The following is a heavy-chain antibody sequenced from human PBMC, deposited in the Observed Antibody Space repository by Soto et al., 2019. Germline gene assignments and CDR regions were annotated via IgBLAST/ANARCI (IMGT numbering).Heavy chain of an antibody. D-gene: IGHD2-2*02. Sequence: ASVTVSCKASGYTFTDSYIYWLRQAPGHGLEWMGWINPNSGATNYAHNFQGRVTMTRDTSIRAAYMELSRLSSDDTAVYYCAKDQGGYMVSGMDVWGQGTTVTVSS. CDR2: INPNSGAT. CDR1: GYTFTDSY. J-gene: IGHJ6*02. V-gene: IGHV1-2*02. CDR3: AKDQGGYMVSGMDV.